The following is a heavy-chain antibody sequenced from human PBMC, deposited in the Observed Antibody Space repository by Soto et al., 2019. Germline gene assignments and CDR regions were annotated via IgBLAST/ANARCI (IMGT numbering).Heavy chain of an antibody. CDR2: LYIGGST. J-gene: IGHJ4*02. D-gene: IGHD2-21*01. CDR1: GFTVSSSY. CDR3: ARESTVTEGVVDY. Sequence: GGSLRLSCAASGFTVSSSYMSWVRQAPGKGLEWVSILYIGGSTYYADSVKGRFTISRDNSKNTLYLQMNSLRVEDTAVYYCARESTVTEGVVDYWGKGSLVT. V-gene: IGHV3-53*01.